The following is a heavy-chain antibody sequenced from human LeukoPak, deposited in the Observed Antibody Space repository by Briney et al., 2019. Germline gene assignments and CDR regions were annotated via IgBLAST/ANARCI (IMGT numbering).Heavy chain of an antibody. J-gene: IGHJ6*02. V-gene: IGHV1-2*02. D-gene: IGHD2-2*02. CDR2: INPNSGGT. Sequence: ASVKVSCKASGYTFTGYYMHWVRQAPGQGLERMGWINPNSGGTNYAQKFQGRVTMTRDTSISTAYMELSRLRSDDTAVYYCARFEQYCSSTSCYTNGMDVWGQGTTVTVSS. CDR3: ARFEQYCSSTSCYTNGMDV. CDR1: GYTFTGYY.